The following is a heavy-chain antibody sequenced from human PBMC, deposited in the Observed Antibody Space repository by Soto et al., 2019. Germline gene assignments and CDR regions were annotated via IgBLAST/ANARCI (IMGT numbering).Heavy chain of an antibody. D-gene: IGHD7-27*01. J-gene: IGHJ6*02. V-gene: IGHV1-18*01. Sequence: QVQLVQSGVELKKPGASVRVSCKASGYPFTTYDISWVRQAPGQGLEWMGWISGHTGGTLYAQKVRDRITLATYPSTGTAYMDLRSLSSDATAVYYCAREGGPGAGMHHYSMDVWGQGTTVTGSS. CDR3: AREGGPGAGMHHYSMDV. CDR2: ISGHTGGT. CDR1: GYPFTTYD.